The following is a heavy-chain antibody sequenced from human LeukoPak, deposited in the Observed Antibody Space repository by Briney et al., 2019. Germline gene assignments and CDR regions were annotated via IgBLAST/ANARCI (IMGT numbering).Heavy chain of an antibody. CDR1: GFTFSSYA. CDR2: ISGSGGST. V-gene: IGHV3-23*01. J-gene: IGHJ4*02. CDR3: AKCDFDWLLYKSADYFDY. D-gene: IGHD3-9*01. Sequence: GGSLRLSCAASGFTFSSYAMSWVRQAPGKGLEWVSAISGSGGSTYYADSVKGRFTISRDNSKNTLYLQMNSLRAEDTAVYYCAKCDFDWLLYKSADYFDYWGQRTLVTVSS.